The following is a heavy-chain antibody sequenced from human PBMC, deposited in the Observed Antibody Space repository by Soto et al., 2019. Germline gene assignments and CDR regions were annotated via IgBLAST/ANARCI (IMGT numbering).Heavy chain of an antibody. CDR3: ASSLL. CDR2: IKGDGSEK. CDR1: RFTFSSYW. J-gene: IGHJ4*02. Sequence: EVQMVESGGGLVQPGGSLRLSCAASRFTFSSYWMYWVRQTPGKGLEWVANIKGDGSEKNYVDSVKGRFTISRDNAKNSLYLQLYSLRVEDTAVYYCASSLLRGQGTLVTVSS. V-gene: IGHV3-7*01.